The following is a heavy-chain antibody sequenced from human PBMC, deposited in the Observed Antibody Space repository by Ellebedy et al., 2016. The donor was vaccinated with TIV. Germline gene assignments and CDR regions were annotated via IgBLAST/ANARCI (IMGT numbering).Heavy chain of an antibody. V-gene: IGHV1-2*02. J-gene: IGHJ4*02. CDR2: INPNSGGT. CDR3: ARGSLLDDSSGYYYWY. CDR1: GYTFTGYY. Sequence: AASVKVSCKASGYTFTGYYMHWVRQAPGQGLEWMGWINPNSGGTNDAQKFQGRVTMTRDTSISTAYMELSRLRSDDTAVYYCARGSLLDDSSGYYYWYWGQGTLVTVSS. D-gene: IGHD3-22*01.